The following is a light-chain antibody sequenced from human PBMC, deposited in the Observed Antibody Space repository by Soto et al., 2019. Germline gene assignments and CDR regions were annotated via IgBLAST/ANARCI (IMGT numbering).Light chain of an antibody. V-gene: IGKV3-20*01. Sequence: EIVLTQSPGTLSLSPGERATLSCRASQSVSSSYLAWYQQKPGQAPRLLIYGASNRATGIPDRFSGSGSGTDFALTISRLEPEDFAMYYCQEYGGSPMYTFGQGTKLXIK. CDR2: GAS. J-gene: IGKJ2*01. CDR3: QEYGGSPMYT. CDR1: QSVSSSY.